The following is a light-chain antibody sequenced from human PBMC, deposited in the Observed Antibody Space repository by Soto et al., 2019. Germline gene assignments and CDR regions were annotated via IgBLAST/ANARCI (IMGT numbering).Light chain of an antibody. CDR1: QSVDSNY. CDR2: GAS. CDR3: QQYGTPPSGN. J-gene: IGKJ5*01. Sequence: EIVLTQSPGTLSLSPGDEATLYCRASQSVDSNYLAWYQQKPGQTPRLIIYGASGRADGIPHRFSGSGFGTDFTLTISKVEPEDFAVYYCQQYGTPPSGNFGQGTRR. V-gene: IGKV3-20*01.